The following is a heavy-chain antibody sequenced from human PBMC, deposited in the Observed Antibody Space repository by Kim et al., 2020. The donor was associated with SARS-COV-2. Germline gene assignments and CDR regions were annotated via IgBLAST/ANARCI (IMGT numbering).Heavy chain of an antibody. D-gene: IGHD6-19*01. CDR2: DPGGGGRT. Sequence: GGSLRLSCGASGFTVNNFAMSWVRQAPGKGLEWVSTDPGGGGRTFYADSVKGRFTISRDNSKNTLFLQMNSVRAEDTAVYYCAKAQPSSSCWYVFEGWGQGTLVTVSS. CDR1: GFTVNNFA. V-gene: IGHV3-23*01. CDR3: AKAQPSSSCWYVFEG. J-gene: IGHJ4*02.